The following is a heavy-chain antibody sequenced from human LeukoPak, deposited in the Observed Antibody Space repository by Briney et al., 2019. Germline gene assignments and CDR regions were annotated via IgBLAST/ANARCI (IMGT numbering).Heavy chain of an antibody. J-gene: IGHJ4*02. CDR2: IYYSGST. CDR1: GGSISSDDYY. V-gene: IGHV4-30-4*01. D-gene: IGHD6-19*01. CDR3: ARAKWYSSGWYGSLDY. Sequence: SQTLSLTCTVSGGSISSDDYYWSWIRQPPGRGLEWIGYIYYSGSTYYNPSLKSRVTISVDTSKNQFSLKLSSVTAADTAVYYCARAKWYSSGWYGSLDYWGQGTLVTVSS.